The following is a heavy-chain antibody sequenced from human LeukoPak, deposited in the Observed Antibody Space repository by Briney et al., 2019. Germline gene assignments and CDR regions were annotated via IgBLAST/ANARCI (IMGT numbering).Heavy chain of an antibody. V-gene: IGHV3-23*01. D-gene: IGHD6-13*01. Sequence: GGSLRLSCGAYGFTFRTYAMSWVRQAPGKGVKWVSGISDGGGRTFYAECVKGRFTVSRDNSRNTLYLRMNSLRAEGTAIYYCTKNQILDDTGSWYTYWGQGTLVTVSS. J-gene: IGHJ4*02. CDR1: GFTFRTYA. CDR3: TKNQILDDTGSWYTY. CDR2: ISDGGGRT.